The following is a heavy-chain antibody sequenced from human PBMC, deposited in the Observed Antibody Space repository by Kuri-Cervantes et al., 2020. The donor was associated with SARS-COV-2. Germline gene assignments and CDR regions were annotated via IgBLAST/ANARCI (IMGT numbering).Heavy chain of an antibody. J-gene: IGHJ5*02. Sequence: GGSLRLSCAASGFTFSSYSMNWVRQAPGKGLEWVAVISYDGSNKYYADSVKGRFTISRDNSKNTLYLQMNSLRTEDTAVYYCARDGGGWFDPWGQGTLVTSYS. V-gene: IGHV3-30*03. CDR3: ARDGGGWFDP. CDR2: ISYDGSNK. D-gene: IGHD3-16*01. CDR1: GFTFSSYS.